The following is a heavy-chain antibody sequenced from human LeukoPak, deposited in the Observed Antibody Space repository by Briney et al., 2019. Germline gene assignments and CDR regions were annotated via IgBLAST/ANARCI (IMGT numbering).Heavy chain of an antibody. CDR3: ARGERVANNWFDP. V-gene: IGHV1-69*05. Sequence: SVKVSCKASGGTFSSYAISWVRQAPGQGLEWMGGIIPIFGTANYAQKFQGRVTITTDESTSTAYMELSSLRSEDTAVYYCARGERVANNWFDPWSQGTLVTVSS. CDR1: GGTFSSYA. CDR2: IIPIFGTA. J-gene: IGHJ5*02. D-gene: IGHD2-15*01.